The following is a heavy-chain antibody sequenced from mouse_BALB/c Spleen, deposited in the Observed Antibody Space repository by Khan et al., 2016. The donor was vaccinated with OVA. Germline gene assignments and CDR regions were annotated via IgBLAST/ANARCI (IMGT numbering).Heavy chain of an antibody. D-gene: IGHD1-1*01. Sequence: EVQLRESGPGLVKPSQSLSLTCTVTGYSITSGYAWNWIRQFPGNKLEWMGYISYSGGTSYNPSLKSRISITRDTSKNQFFLQLNSVTTKDTATYYCARGNYYGYYFDYWGQGTPLTVSS. J-gene: IGHJ2*01. V-gene: IGHV3-2*02. CDR2: ISYSGGT. CDR3: ARGNYYGYYFDY. CDR1: GYSITSGYA.